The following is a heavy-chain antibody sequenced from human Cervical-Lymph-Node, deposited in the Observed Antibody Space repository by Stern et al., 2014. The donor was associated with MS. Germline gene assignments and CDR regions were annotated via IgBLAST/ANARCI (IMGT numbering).Heavy chain of an antibody. CDR1: GYTFTNYY. Sequence: VQLVESGAKVKKPGASVKVSCKASGYTFTNYYMHWVRQAPGQGLEWVGIINPRGGSTSYAQKFQGRITMTRDTSTSTVYMELSSLRSEDTAVYYCAREVAAHRLGIMDVWGQGTTVTVSS. J-gene: IGHJ6*02. CDR3: AREVAAHRLGIMDV. V-gene: IGHV1-46*01. CDR2: INPRGGST. D-gene: IGHD6-19*01.